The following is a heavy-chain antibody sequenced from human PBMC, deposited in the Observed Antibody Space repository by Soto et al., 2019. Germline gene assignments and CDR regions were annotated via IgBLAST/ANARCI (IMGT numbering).Heavy chain of an antibody. CDR3: AGGVRSGSDDNWFDP. CDR2: INPNMGGT. J-gene: IGHJ5*02. CDR1: GYTFTCYY. V-gene: IGHV1-2*02. D-gene: IGHD2-15*01. Sequence: ASVKVSCKASGYTFTCYYMHWVRQSPGQGLEWMGWINPNMGGTDYAQKFQGRVTMTRDTSISTAYMELSRLRSEDTAVYYCAGGVRSGSDDNWFDPWGQGTPVTVSS.